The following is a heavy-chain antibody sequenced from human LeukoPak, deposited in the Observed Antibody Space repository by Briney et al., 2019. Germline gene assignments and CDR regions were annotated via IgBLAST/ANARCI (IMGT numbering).Heavy chain of an antibody. V-gene: IGHV4-31*03. CDR1: GGSISSGGNS. CDR2: IHYRGST. J-gene: IGHJ3*02. D-gene: IGHD3-22*01. Sequence: SETLSLTCTVSGGSISSGGNSWSWIRQHPGKGREWIGYIHYRGSTSYNPSLKSRLTISVDTSKNHFSLKLSSVTAADTAVYYCAREQYYYASSGPWAFDIWGQGTMVTVSS. CDR3: AREQYYYASSGPWAFDI.